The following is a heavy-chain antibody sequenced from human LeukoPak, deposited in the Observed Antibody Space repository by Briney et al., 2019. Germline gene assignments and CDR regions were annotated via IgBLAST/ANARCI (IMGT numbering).Heavy chain of an antibody. CDR3: ASAATRLTADY. J-gene: IGHJ4*02. CDR1: GGSISSYY. D-gene: IGHD6-13*01. CDR2: IYYSGST. Sequence: SETLSLTCTVSGGSISSYYWSWIRQPPGKGLEWIGYIYYSGSTNYNPSLKSRVTISVDTSENQFSLKLSSVTAADTAVYYCASAATRLTADYWGQGTLVTVSS. V-gene: IGHV4-59*01.